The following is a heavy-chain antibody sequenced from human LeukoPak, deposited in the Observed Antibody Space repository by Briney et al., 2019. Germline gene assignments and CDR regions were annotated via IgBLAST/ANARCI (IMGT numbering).Heavy chain of an antibody. D-gene: IGHD5-12*01. J-gene: IGHJ4*02. CDR2: ISYSGTT. CDR1: GGSISSYY. V-gene: IGHV4-59*01. CDR3: ARGDDYKSTLFDY. Sequence: SETLSLTCTVSGGSISSYYWNWIRQPPGKGLEWIGYISYSGTTNYNPSLKSRVTISVDTSKKQFSLKLTSATAADTAVYYCARGDDYKSTLFDYWGQGTLVAVSS.